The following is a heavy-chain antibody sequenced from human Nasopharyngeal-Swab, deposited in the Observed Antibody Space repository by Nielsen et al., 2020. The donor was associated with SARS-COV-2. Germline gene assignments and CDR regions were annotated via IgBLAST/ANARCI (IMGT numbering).Heavy chain of an antibody. CDR1: GFTFNNYG. CDR3: TSQWLGRFGYFDY. V-gene: IGHV3-30*03. D-gene: IGHD6-19*01. CDR2: ISYEGSKK. J-gene: IGHJ4*02. Sequence: GGSLRLSCEASGFTFNNYGMHWVRQAPGKGLEWVAVISYEGSKKYYADFVKGRFTISRDNSKNSLYLQMNSLRTEDTAFYYCTSQWLGRFGYFDYWGQGTLVTVSS.